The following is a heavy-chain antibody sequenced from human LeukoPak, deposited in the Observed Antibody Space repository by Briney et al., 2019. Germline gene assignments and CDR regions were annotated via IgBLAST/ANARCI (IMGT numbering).Heavy chain of an antibody. CDR3: AAAAYYYDSSGSPLDAFDI. V-gene: IGHV1-24*01. J-gene: IGHJ3*02. D-gene: IGHD3-22*01. CDR1: GYTLTELS. Sequence: ASVKVSCKVSGYTLTELSMHWVRQAPGKGLEWMGGFDPEDGETIYAQKFQGRVTMTEDTSTDTAYMELSSLRSEDTAVYYCAAAAYYYDSSGSPLDAFDIWGQGTMVTVSS. CDR2: FDPEDGET.